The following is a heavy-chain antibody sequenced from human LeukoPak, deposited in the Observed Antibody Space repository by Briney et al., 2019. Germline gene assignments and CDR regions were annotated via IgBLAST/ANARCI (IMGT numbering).Heavy chain of an antibody. D-gene: IGHD5-24*01. CDR1: GFTFSSYS. CDR2: ISSRSSKI. V-gene: IGHV3-21*01. CDR3: ARDGGVDGYNSYFDY. Sequence: KPGGSLRLSCAASGFTFSSYSMNWVRHAPGKGLERVSSISSRSSKIYYADSVQGRFTISRDNAKNSLYLQMNSLRAEDTALYYCARDGGVDGYNSYFDYWGQGTLVTVSS. J-gene: IGHJ4*02.